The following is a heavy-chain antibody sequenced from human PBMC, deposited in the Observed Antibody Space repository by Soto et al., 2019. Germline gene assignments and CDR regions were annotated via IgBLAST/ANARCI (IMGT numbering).Heavy chain of an antibody. V-gene: IGHV3-74*01. CDR3: ARGPRYYPVDV. J-gene: IGHJ6*02. CDR2: INSDGRTT. CDR1: GFAFSSYW. Sequence: GGSLRLSCAASGFAFSSYWMYWVRQVPGKGLLCVSRINSDGRTTNYPDSVKGRFTISRDNAKNTLYLQMNSLRVEDTGVYYCARGPRYYPVDVWGQGTAVTVS.